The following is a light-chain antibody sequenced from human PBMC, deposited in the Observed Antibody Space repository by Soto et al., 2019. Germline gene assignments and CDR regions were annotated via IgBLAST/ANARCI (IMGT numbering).Light chain of an antibody. CDR3: PHYNSYSDA. CDR1: QTISSW. Sequence: EIRITNGASSLFGNVGDRVPTTSPASQTISSWLAWYQQKPGKTPKLLIYKASTLKSGVPLRFSGSGSGTEFTLTISSLQPDDFTTYYYPHYNSYSDAFGQGTKV. V-gene: IGKV1-5*03. CDR2: KAS. J-gene: IGKJ1*01.